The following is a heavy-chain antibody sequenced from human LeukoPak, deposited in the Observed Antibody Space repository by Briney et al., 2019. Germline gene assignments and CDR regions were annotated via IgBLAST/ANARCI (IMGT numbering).Heavy chain of an antibody. V-gene: IGHV4-4*02. CDR1: GGSISSSNW. CDR2: IYHSGST. J-gene: IGHJ4*02. Sequence: SGTLSLTCAVSGGSISSSNWWSWVRQPPGKGLEWIGEIYHSGSTNYNPSLKSRVTISVDKSKNQFSLKLSSVTAADTAVYYCARIQVGWIRLWSKGGYFDYWGQGTLVTVSS. CDR3: ARIQVGWIRLWSKGGYFDY. D-gene: IGHD5-18*01.